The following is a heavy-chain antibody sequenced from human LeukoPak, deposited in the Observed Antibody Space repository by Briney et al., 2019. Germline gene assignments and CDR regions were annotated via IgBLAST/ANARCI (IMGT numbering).Heavy chain of an antibody. CDR1: GYTFTSYY. CDR2: INPSGGST. CDR3: ARVDSSGPYYFDY. Sequence: ASVTVSCTASGYTFTSYYMHWVRQAPGQGLEWMGIINPSGGSTSYAQKFQGRVTMTRDTATSTVYMELSSLRSEDTAGYYCARVDSSGPYYFDYWGQGTLVTVSS. V-gene: IGHV1-46*01. J-gene: IGHJ4*02. D-gene: IGHD3-22*01.